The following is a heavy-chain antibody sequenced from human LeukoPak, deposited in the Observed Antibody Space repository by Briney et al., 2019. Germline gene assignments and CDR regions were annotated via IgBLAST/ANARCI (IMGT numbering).Heavy chain of an antibody. V-gene: IGHV3-7*05. CDR1: GFTFSSYA. J-gene: IGHJ4*02. Sequence: PGGPMSLTCAASGFTFSSYAMSWVRQAPGKGLEWVANIKQDGSEKYYVDSVKGRFTISRDNAKNSLYLQMNSLRAEDTAVYYCARDRDYVDYPVDYWGQGTLVTVSS. D-gene: IGHD4-17*01. CDR2: IKQDGSEK. CDR3: ARDRDYVDYPVDY.